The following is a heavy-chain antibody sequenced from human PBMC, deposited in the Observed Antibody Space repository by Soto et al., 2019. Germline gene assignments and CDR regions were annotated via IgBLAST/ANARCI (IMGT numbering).Heavy chain of an antibody. J-gene: IGHJ6*02. CDR2: IRSNADGGTT. V-gene: IGHV3-49*04. Sequence: GGSLRLSCTASGFSLGDYVMSWVRQAPGKGLEWVGFIRSNADGGTTEYAASVKGRFTISRDDSKSIAYLQMSSLKTEDTALYYCNARGGYYYYGMDVWGQGTTVTVSS. D-gene: IGHD3-16*01. CDR1: GFSLGDYV. CDR3: NARGGYYYYGMDV.